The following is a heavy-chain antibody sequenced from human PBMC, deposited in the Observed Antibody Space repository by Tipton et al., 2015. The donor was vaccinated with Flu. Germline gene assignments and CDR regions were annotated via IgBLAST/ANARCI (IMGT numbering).Heavy chain of an antibody. CDR2: IESDGSDR. J-gene: IGHJ4*01. CDR3: AKMFRPNYFDS. V-gene: IGHV3-30*02. CDR1: GFIFSNSG. Sequence: SGFIFSNSGMHWVRQAPGKGLEWVAFIESDGSDRFYAESVKGRTTISRDNSKNSLYLQMNSLSPEDTAVYFCAKMFRPNYFDSWGQGILVTVSS. D-gene: IGHD3-10*02.